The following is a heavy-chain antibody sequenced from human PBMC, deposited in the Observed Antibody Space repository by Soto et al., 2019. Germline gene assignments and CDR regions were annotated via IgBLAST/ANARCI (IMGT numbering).Heavy chain of an antibody. CDR1: GGSLSSYY. V-gene: IGHV4-59*08. Sequence: QVQLQESGPGLVKPSETLSLTCTVSGGSLSSYYWSWIRQPPGKGLEWIGYIYYSGSTNYNPSLKSRFTISVDTSKNQFSLKLSSVTAADTAVYYCARRYGSAIDYWGQGTLVTVSS. D-gene: IGHD1-26*01. CDR2: IYYSGST. CDR3: ARRYGSAIDY. J-gene: IGHJ4*02.